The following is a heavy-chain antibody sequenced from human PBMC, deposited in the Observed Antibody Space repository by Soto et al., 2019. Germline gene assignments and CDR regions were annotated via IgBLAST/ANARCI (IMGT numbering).Heavy chain of an antibody. CDR2: IYFDGITT. CDR1: GFTFNTHW. CDR3: ARGGVMGVDY. D-gene: IGHD1-26*01. J-gene: IGHJ4*02. Sequence: PEGSLRLSCTASGFTFNTHWMHWVRQAPGKGLVWVSRIYFDGITTNYADSVKGRLTVSRDNAKNTVYLHVDTLRDEDTAVYYCARGGVMGVDYWGQGTLVTVSS. V-gene: IGHV3-74*01.